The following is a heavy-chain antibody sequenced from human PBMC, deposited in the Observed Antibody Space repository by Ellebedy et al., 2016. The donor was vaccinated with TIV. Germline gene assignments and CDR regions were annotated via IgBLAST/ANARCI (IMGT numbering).Heavy chain of an antibody. D-gene: IGHD5-12*01. CDR2: ISSSSSYI. J-gene: IGHJ4*02. CDR3: ARGPIVATLWGGSTPPDY. Sequence: GESLKISXAASGFTFSSYSMNWVRQAPGKGLEWVSSISSSSSYIYYADSVKGRFTISRDNAKNSLYLQMNSLRAEDTAVYYCARGPIVATLWGGSTPPDYWGQGTLVTVSS. V-gene: IGHV3-21*01. CDR1: GFTFSSYS.